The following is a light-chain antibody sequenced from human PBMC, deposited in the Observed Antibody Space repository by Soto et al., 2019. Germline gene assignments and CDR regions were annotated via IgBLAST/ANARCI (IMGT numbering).Light chain of an antibody. CDR2: EAS. V-gene: IGKV3-11*01. CDR3: QQRSYVVT. J-gene: IGKJ4*01. CDR1: QGVGSY. Sequence: ELVLTQSPSTLSSSPGERATLSCRASQGVGSYLAWYQRQPGQAPMLLIYEASNSATGIPARFSGSGSWTDSTLTMATLEPDDFAVYYCQQRSYVVTFGGGTAVEIK.